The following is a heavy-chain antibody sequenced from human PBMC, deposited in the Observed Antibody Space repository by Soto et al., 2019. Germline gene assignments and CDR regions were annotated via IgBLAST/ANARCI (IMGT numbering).Heavy chain of an antibody. CDR3: ARDNGDLGGAVDY. CDR1: GFTFSSYS. V-gene: IGHV3-48*01. Sequence: EVQLVESGGGLLQPVGSLRLSCAASGFTFSSYSMNWVRQAPGKGLEWVSYISSSSSTIYYADSVKGRFTISRDNAKNSLYLQMNSLRAEDTAVYYCARDNGDLGGAVDYWGQGTLVTVSS. D-gene: IGHD4-17*01. J-gene: IGHJ4*02. CDR2: ISSSSSTI.